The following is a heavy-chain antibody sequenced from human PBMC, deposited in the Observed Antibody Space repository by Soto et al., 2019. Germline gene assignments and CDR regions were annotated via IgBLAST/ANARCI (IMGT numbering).Heavy chain of an antibody. CDR1: GFTFSTYW. Sequence: QTGGSLRLSCAASGFTFSTYWMHWVRQAPGKGLVWVSRLDNDVTNTRYADSVKGRFTVSRDNGKNTVYLQMDSLRAEDTAVYYCARDGGTYFDYWGQGTLVTFSS. CDR3: ARDGGTYFDY. V-gene: IGHV3-74*01. CDR2: LDNDVTNT. J-gene: IGHJ4*02. D-gene: IGHD3-16*01.